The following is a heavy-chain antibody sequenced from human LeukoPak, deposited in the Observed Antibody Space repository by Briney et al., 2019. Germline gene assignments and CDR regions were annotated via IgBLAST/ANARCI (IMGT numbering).Heavy chain of an antibody. V-gene: IGHV1-2*02. CDR3: AREPSFGVAVPLYGGDYYHGMDV. CDR2: IYSNRGKK. Sequence: GSVKVSCKASGYSFTGHYMHWVRQAPGKGLEWMGGIYSNRGKKYYAHNFQGRVTITRDTSISTDYMELSRLRSDDTAVYYCAREPSFGVAVPLYGGDYYHGMDVWGQGNTVTVSS. CDR1: GYSFTGHY. D-gene: IGHD3-3*01. J-gene: IGHJ6*02.